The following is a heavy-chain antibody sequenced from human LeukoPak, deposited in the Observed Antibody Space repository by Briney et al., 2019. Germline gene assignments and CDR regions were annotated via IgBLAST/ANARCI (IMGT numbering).Heavy chain of an antibody. CDR1: GFTFDDYA. D-gene: IGHD1-26*01. V-gene: IGHV3-43*02. CDR3: AKDTGFLSGSSP. J-gene: IGHJ3*01. Sequence: GGSLTLSCAASGFTFDDYAMHWVRQAPGKGLEWVSLSSGDGGSTYYADSVKGRFTISRDNSKNSLYLQMNSLRTEDTALYYCAKDTGFLSGSSPWGQGTMVTVSS. CDR2: SSGDGGST.